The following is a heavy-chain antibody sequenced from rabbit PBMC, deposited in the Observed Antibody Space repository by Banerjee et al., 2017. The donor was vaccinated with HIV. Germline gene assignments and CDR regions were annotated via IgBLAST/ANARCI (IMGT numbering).Heavy chain of an antibody. J-gene: IGHJ4*01. V-gene: IGHV1S17*01. CDR3: ARWGYGDYTLMDL. Sequence: SAYYASWVNGRFTISKTSTTVTLQMTSLTAADTATYFCARWGYGDYTLMDLWGQGTLVTVS. CDR2: SA. D-gene: IGHD2-1*01.